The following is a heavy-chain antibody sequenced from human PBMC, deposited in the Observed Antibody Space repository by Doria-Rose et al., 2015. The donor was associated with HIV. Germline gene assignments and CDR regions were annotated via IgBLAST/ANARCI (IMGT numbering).Heavy chain of an antibody. Sequence: SGPVLVKPTETLTLTCTVSGVSLSSPGMGVSWIRQPPGKALRWLAYIFSDDERSYKTSLKSRLTISRGTSKSQVVLTMTDMDPVDTATYYCARIKSSRWYHKYYFDFWGQGTLVIVSA. CDR2: IFSDDER. J-gene: IGHJ4*02. CDR1: GVSLSSPGMG. V-gene: IGHV2-26*01. D-gene: IGHD6-13*01. CDR3: ARIKSSRWYHKYYFDF.